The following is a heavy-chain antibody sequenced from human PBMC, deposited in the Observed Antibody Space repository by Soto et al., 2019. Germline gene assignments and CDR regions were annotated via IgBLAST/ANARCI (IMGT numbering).Heavy chain of an antibody. V-gene: IGHV3-21*01. J-gene: IGHJ3*02. CDR2: ISSSSSYI. CDR3: ATEIIVVVPAAIGDAFDI. CDR1: GFTFSSYS. D-gene: IGHD2-2*01. Sequence: EVQLVESGGGLVKPGGSLRLSCAASGFTFSSYSMNWVRQAPGKGLEWVSSISSSSSYIYYADSVKGRFTISRDNAKNSLYLQMNSLGAEDTAVYYCATEIIVVVPAAIGDAFDIWGQGTMVTVSS.